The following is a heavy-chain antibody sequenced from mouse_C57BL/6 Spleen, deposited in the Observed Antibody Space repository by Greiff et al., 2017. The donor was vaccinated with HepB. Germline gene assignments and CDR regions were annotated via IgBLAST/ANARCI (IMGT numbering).Heavy chain of an antibody. CDR2: IDPEDGET. Sequence: EVKLQESGAELVKPGASVKLSCTASGFNIKDYYMHWVKQRTEQGLEWIGRIDPEDGETKYAPKFQGKATITADTSSNTAYLQLSSLTSEDTAVDYCARWGGSGYPYYAMDYWGQGTTVTVSS. D-gene: IGHD3-2*02. V-gene: IGHV14-2*01. CDR3: ARWGGSGYPYYAMDY. CDR1: GFNIKDYY. J-gene: IGHJ4*01.